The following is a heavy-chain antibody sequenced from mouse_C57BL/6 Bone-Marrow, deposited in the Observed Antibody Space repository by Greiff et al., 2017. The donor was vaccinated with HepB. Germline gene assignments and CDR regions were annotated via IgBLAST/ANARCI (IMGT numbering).Heavy chain of an antibody. J-gene: IGHJ2*01. V-gene: IGHV6-3*01. CDR1: GFTFSNYW. D-gene: IGHD1-1*01. CDR2: IRLKSDNYAT. Sequence: EVKLEESGGGLVQPGGSMKLSCVASGFTFSNYWMNWVRQSPEKGLEWVAQIRLKSDNYATHYAESVKGRFTISRDDSKSSVYLQMNNLRAADTGIYYCTEGTVVDSNFDYWGQGTTLTVSS. CDR3: TEGTVVDSNFDY.